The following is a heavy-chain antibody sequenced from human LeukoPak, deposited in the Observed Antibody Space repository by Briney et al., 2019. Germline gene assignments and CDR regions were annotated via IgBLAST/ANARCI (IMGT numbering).Heavy chain of an antibody. J-gene: IGHJ4*02. CDR1: GGTYISYA. Sequence: ASVKVSFKASGGTYISYAISWVRQAPGQGLEWIGRIIPILGIANYAQKFQGRVTITADKCTSTVYMELSSLRAEDTAVYYCAREPLGYCSGGSCYSYLNFDCWGQGSLVTVSS. D-gene: IGHD2-15*01. CDR2: IIPILGIA. V-gene: IGHV1-69*04. CDR3: AREPLGYCSGGSCYSYLNFDC.